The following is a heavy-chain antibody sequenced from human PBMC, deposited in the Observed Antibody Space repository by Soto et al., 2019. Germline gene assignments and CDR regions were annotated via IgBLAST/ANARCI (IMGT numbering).Heavy chain of an antibody. D-gene: IGHD1-20*01. CDR3: ARSIRGPRRFNGMDV. CDR2: IERDDDDK. Sequence: SGPTLVNPTETLTLTCTFSGFSLTNPGMCVSWIRQPPGKALEWLALIERDDDDKYYSTSLKTRLTISKDTRKNQVVLTMANMDPADTGTYYCARSIRGPRRFNGMDVWGQGTTVTVSS. CDR1: GFSLTNPGMC. V-gene: IGHV2-70*13. J-gene: IGHJ6*02.